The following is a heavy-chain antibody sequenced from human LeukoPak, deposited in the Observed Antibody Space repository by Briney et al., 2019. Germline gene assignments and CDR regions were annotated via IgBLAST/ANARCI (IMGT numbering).Heavy chain of an antibody. CDR1: GFTFGDYA. J-gene: IGHJ4*02. CDR3: ATTPIYGSGSKFDY. V-gene: IGHV3-9*01. D-gene: IGHD3-10*01. CDR2: ISWNSVSI. Sequence: GGSLRLSRAASGFTFGDYAIHWVRPAPGKGLEGVSGISWNSVSIGYADSVKGRFTISRDNAKYSLYLQMNSLRAEDTALYYCATTPIYGSGSKFDYWGQGTLVTVSS.